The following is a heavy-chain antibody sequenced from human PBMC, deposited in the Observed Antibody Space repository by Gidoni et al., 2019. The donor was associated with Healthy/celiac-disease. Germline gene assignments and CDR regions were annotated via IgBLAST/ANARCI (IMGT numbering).Heavy chain of an antibody. J-gene: IGHJ6*02. V-gene: IGHV3-21*01. D-gene: IGHD3-10*01. Sequence: EVQLVESGGGLVKPGGSLRLSCAASGFTFSSYSMNWVRQAPGKGLEWVSSISSSSSYIYYADSVKGRFTISRDNAKNSLYLQMNSLRAEDTAVYYCATSDVLLWFGETFGDYYYGMDVWGQGTTVTVSS. CDR3: ATSDVLLWFGETFGDYYYGMDV. CDR2: ISSSSSYI. CDR1: GFTFSSYS.